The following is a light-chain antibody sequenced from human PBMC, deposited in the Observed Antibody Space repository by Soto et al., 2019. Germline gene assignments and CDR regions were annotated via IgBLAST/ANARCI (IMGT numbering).Light chain of an antibody. CDR1: QSINGW. J-gene: IGKJ4*01. CDR2: EAS. Sequence: DIQMTQSPSTLSASVGDRVTITCRAGQSINGWLAWYQQKSGKAPKLLISEASSLDSGVPSRFSGSGSGTEYGLTISSLQAEDFATYYCQQYDTYSTFGGGTRVE. V-gene: IGKV1-5*01. CDR3: QQYDTYST.